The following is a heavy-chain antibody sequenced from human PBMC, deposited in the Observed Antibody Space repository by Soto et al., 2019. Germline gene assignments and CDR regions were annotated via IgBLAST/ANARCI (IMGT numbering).Heavy chain of an antibody. Sequence: QVQLVESGGGVVQPGRSLRLSCAASGFTFSSYAMHWVRQAPGKGLEWVAVISYDGSNKYYADSVKGRFTISRDNSKNTLYLQMNSLRAEDTAVYYCAKDQYYDSSGYYVPKLFDYWGQGTLVTVSS. CDR2: ISYDGSNK. CDR3: AKDQYYDSSGYYVPKLFDY. D-gene: IGHD3-22*01. CDR1: GFTFSSYA. J-gene: IGHJ4*02. V-gene: IGHV3-30*04.